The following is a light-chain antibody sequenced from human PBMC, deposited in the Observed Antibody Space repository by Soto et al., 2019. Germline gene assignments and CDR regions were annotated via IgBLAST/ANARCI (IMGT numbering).Light chain of an antibody. J-gene: IGKJ1*01. CDR3: QQYGSSPVT. CDR2: GAS. Sequence: IVLTQSPGTLSLSPGERATLSCRASQSVSTFLAWYQQKPGQAPRLLIYGASSRATGIPDRFSGSGSGTDFTLTISRLEPEDFAVYYCQQYGSSPVTFGQGTKVDIK. CDR1: QSVSTF. V-gene: IGKV3-20*01.